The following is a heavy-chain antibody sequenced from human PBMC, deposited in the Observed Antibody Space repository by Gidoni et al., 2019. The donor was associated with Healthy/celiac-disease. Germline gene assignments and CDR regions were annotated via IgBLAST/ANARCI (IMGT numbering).Heavy chain of an antibody. D-gene: IGHD1-26*01. V-gene: IGHV3-23*01. J-gene: IGHJ4*02. CDR1: GFTFSSYA. Sequence: EVQLLESGGGLVQPGGSLRLSCAAPGFTFSSYAMSWFRQAPGKGLEWVSAISGSGGSTYYADSVKGRFTISRDNSKNTLYLQMNSLRAEDTAVYYCAKDQRRGGSYLEGSEDYWGQGTLVTVSS. CDR3: AKDQRRGGSYLEGSEDY. CDR2: ISGSGGST.